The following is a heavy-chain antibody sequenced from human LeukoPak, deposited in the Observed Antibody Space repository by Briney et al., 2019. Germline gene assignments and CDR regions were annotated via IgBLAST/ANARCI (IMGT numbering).Heavy chain of an antibody. CDR3: ARVPQMYYYGSKTFDP. D-gene: IGHD3-10*01. V-gene: IGHV1-18*01. J-gene: IGHJ5*02. CDR1: GYTFTSYG. CDR2: ISAYNNNT. Sequence: VASVKVSCKASGYTFTSYGISWVRQAPGQGLEWMGWISAYNNNTNYAQKLQGRVTMTTDTSTSTAYMELRSLRSDDTAVYYCARVPQMYYYGSKTFDPWGQGTLVTVSS.